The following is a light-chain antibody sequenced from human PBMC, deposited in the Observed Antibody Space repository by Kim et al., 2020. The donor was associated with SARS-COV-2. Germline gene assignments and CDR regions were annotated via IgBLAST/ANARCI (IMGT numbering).Light chain of an antibody. J-gene: IGKJ1*01. Sequence: GVPGERVTPSGTASKRVSSDLAWYQQKPGQAPRLLIYGASTRATGIPARFSGRGSGKEFTLTISSLQSEDFAVYFGQKYDNWPTFGPGTKVDIK. CDR1: KRVSSD. CDR3: QKYDNWPT. CDR2: GAS. V-gene: IGKV3-15*01.